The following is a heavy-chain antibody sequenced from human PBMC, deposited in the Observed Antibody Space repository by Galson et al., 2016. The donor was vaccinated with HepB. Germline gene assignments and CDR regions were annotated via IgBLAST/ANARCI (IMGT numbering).Heavy chain of an antibody. J-gene: IGHJ4*02. CDR3: AAGVMVFGVRRGFGY. CDR2: FDPEDGER. CDR1: GYSLTELS. Sequence: SVKVSCKVSGYSLTELSMHWVRQAPGKGLEWMGGFDPEDGERIYAQKFQGRVTMTEDTSADTAYMELSSLRSEDTAVYYCAAGVMVFGVRRGFGYWGQGTLVSVSS. D-gene: IGHD3/OR15-3a*01. V-gene: IGHV1-24*01.